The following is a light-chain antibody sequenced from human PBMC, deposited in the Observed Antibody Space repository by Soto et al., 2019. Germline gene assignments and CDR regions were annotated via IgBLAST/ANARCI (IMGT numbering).Light chain of an antibody. Sequence: QSALTQPPYASGSLGQSVTISCTGTSSDVGGYNYVSWHQQHPGKAPKVMIYEVTKRPPGVPDRFSGSKSGNTASLTVSGLQAEDEAEYYCSSFAGGGNPVLLGGGTKLTVL. J-gene: IGLJ2*01. CDR1: SSDVGGYNY. CDR2: EVT. V-gene: IGLV2-8*01. CDR3: SSFAGGGNPVL.